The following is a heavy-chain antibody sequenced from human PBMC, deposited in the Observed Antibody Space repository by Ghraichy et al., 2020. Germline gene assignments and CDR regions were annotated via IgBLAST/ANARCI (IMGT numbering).Heavy chain of an antibody. V-gene: IGHV3-48*02. CDR2: INFTGSTT. J-gene: IGHJ6*02. CDR1: GFTFSNYS. CDR3: ARANYDFWSASNYYYGMDV. D-gene: IGHD3-3*01. Sequence: LSLTCAASGFTFSNYSMNWVRQAPGKGLEWISYINFTGSTTYYADSVKGRFSISRDNAKNSLYLQMNSLRDEDAAVYYCARANYDFWSASNYYYGMDVWGQVTTVTVSS.